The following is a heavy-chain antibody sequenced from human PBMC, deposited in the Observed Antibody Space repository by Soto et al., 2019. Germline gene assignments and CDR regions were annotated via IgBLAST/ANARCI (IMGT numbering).Heavy chain of an antibody. CDR1: GDSISNYY. D-gene: IGHD3-22*01. J-gene: IGHJ4*02. V-gene: IGHV4-59*01. CDR3: ARFADSGGFTFDY. Sequence: SETLSLTCTVSGDSISNYYWSWIRQPPGKGLEWIGYFSYRGSTNYNPSLKSRVTISVDTSKNQFSLKLSSVTAADTAVYYCARFADSGGFTFDYWGQGTLVTVSS. CDR2: FSYRGST.